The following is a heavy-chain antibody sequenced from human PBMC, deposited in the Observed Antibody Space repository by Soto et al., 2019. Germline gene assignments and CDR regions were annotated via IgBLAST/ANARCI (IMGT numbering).Heavy chain of an antibody. CDR2: ISYDGSNK. V-gene: IGHV3-30-3*01. Sequence: QVQLVESGGGVVQPGRSLRLSCAASGFTFSSYAIHWVRQAPGKGLEWVALISYDGSNKYYADSVKGRFTISRGNSKNTLYLQMNSLRAEDTAVYYCARHKRDLRFLEWSYYFDYWGQGTLVTVSS. D-gene: IGHD3-3*01. J-gene: IGHJ4*02. CDR3: ARHKRDLRFLEWSYYFDY. CDR1: GFTFSSYA.